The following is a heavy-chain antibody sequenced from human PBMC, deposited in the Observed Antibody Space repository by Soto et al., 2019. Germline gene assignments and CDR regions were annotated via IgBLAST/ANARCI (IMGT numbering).Heavy chain of an antibody. J-gene: IGHJ4*02. D-gene: IGHD1-1*01. V-gene: IGHV3-33*01. CDR3: AREGLVPGSHTX. CDR1: GFIFSNYG. CDR2: IWYDGSNK. Sequence: SLRLSYAASGFIFSNYGVHWVRQAPGKGLEWVAFIWYDGSNKYYADSVKGRFIVSRDNTNNNVYLQLNSLTADDTAVYYCAREGLVPGSHTXRGPGPIVTGSX.